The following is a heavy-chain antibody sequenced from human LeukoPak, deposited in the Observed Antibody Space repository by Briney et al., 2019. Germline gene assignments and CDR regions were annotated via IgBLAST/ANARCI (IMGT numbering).Heavy chain of an antibody. D-gene: IGHD3-10*01. CDR3: AREFYGSGGWFDP. CDR1: GGSISSGDYY. V-gene: IGHV4-30-4*01. CDR2: IYYSGST. Sequence: PSQTLSLTCTVSGGSISSGDYYCSWIRQPPGKGLEWIGYIYYSGSTYYNPSLKSRVTISVDTSKNQFSLKLSSVTAADTAVYYCAREFYGSGGWFDPWGQGTLVTVSS. J-gene: IGHJ5*02.